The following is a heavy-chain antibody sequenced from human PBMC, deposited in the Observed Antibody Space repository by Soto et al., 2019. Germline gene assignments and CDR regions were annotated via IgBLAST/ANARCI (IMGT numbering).Heavy chain of an antibody. CDR2: IYPSGGST. J-gene: IGHJ4*02. CDR1: GYTFTSYY. V-gene: IGHV1-46*01. CDR3: AIVASDGTHSYYFDY. D-gene: IGHD2-21*02. Sequence: GASVKVSCKASGYTFTSYYMSWVRQAPGQGLEWMGIIYPSGGSTTYAQKFQGRVTMTRDTSTSTVYMELSSLRSEDTAVYYCAIVASDGTHSYYFDYRGQGTPVTVSS.